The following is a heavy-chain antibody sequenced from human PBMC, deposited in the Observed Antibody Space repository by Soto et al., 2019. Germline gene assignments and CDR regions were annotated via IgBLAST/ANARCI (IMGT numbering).Heavy chain of an antibody. J-gene: IGHJ4*02. D-gene: IGHD2-15*01. V-gene: IGHV3-23*01. CDR3: AKGGYCSGGSCYFDRFDY. CDR1: GFTFSSYA. Sequence: EVQLLESGGGLVQPGGSLRLSCAASGFTFSSYAMSWVRQAPGKGLEWVSAISGSGGSTYYADSVKGRFTISRDNSKNTLYLQMNSLGAEDTAVYYCAKGGYCSGGSCYFDRFDYWGQGTLVTVSS. CDR2: ISGSGGST.